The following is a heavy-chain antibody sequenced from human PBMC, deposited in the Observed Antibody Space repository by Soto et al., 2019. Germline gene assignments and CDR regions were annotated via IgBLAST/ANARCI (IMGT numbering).Heavy chain of an antibody. J-gene: IGHJ6*02. CDR2: ISSSSSTI. V-gene: IGHV3-48*02. CDR1: VFTVSSYS. CDR3: ARSRGYSGSYKGSNFYYYYYGMDV. Sequence: GSLRLCGPASVFTVSSYSMNWVRQAPGKGLEWVSYISSSSSTIYYADSVKGRFTISRDNAKNSLYLQMNSLRDEDTAVYYCARSRGYSGSYKGSNFYYYYYGMDVWGQGTTVTVSS. D-gene: IGHD1-26*01.